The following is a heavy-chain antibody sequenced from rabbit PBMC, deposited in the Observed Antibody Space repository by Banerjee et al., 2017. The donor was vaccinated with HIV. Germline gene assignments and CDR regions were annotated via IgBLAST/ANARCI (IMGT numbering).Heavy chain of an antibody. CDR3: ARDLAGVIGWNFNL. V-gene: IGHV1S40*01. J-gene: IGHJ4*01. CDR2: IDAGSSGNT. CDR1: GFSLSTYA. Sequence: TCTVSGFSLSTYAVNWVRQAPGKGLEWIACIDAGSSGNTVYATWAKGRFTISKTSSTTVTLQMTSLTAADTATYFCARDLAGVIGWNFNLWGQGTLVTVS. D-gene: IGHD4-1*01.